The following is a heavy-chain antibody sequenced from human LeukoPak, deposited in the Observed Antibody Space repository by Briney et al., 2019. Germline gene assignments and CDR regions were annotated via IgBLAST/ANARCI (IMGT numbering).Heavy chain of an antibody. J-gene: IGHJ4*02. V-gene: IGHV4-34*01. CDR1: GGSFSGYY. Sequence: SETPSLTCAVYGGSFSGYYWSWIRQPPGKGLEWIGEINHSGSTNYNPSLKSRVTISVDTSKNQFSLKLSSVTAADTAVYYCARTTWELRPYDYWGQGTLVTVSS. CDR2: INHSGST. D-gene: IGHD1-26*01. CDR3: ARTTWELRPYDY.